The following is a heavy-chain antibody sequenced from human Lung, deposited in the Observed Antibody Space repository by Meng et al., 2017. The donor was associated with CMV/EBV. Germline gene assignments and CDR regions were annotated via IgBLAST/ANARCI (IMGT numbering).Heavy chain of an antibody. V-gene: IGHV3-21*01. Sequence: ESXKISXAASGFTFSGYSMNWVRQAPGKGLEWVTSISSSGDHIYYADSVRGRFTISRDNAKNSLSLQMNSLRAEDTAVYFCARGAYGTSIFGMVTYNYYWGQGXLATASS. CDR2: ISSSGDHI. D-gene: IGHD3-3*01. CDR1: GFTFSGYS. CDR3: ARGAYGTSIFGMVTYNYY. J-gene: IGHJ4*02.